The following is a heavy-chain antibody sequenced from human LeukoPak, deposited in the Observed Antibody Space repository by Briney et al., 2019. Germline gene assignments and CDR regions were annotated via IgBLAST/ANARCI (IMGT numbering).Heavy chain of an antibody. V-gene: IGHV4-59*01. CDR3: ARDQLFGFDP. J-gene: IGHJ5*02. Sequence: SETLSLTCNASGGSISSYYWSWIRQPPGKGLEWMANIYHSGSTNYNPSLKSRVTISVDTSKNQFSLKLSSVTAADTAVYYCARDQLFGFDPWGQGTLVTVSS. CDR2: IYHSGST. CDR1: GGSISSYY. D-gene: IGHD5-18*01.